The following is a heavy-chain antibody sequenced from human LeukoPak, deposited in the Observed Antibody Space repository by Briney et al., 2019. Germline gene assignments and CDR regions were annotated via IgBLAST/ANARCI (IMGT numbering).Heavy chain of an antibody. J-gene: IGHJ4*02. CDR1: GYTLSTYG. CDR2: ISAYNGNT. V-gene: IGHV1-18*01. Sequence: GASVKVSCKASGYTLSTYGVTWVRQAPGQGLEWLGWISAYNGNTNFAQKLQGRVTMTTDTSTSTAYMELRSLSTDDTAVYYCARAGTTSSSTPDYWGQGTLVTVSS. CDR3: ARAGTTSSSTPDY. D-gene: IGHD6-6*01.